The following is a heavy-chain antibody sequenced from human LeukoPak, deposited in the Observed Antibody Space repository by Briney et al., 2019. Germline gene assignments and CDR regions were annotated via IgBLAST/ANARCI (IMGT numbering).Heavy chain of an antibody. V-gene: IGHV3-23*01. CDR2: ISGSGGST. CDR1: GFTFSSYA. Sequence: GGSLRLSCAASGFTFSSYAMSWVRQAPGKGLEWVSAISGSGGSTYYADPVKGRFTISRDNSKNTLYLQMNSLRAEDTAVYYCAKDGDMYYYDSSGYPWYFDYWGQGTLVTVSS. J-gene: IGHJ4*02. CDR3: AKDGDMYYYDSSGYPWYFDY. D-gene: IGHD3-22*01.